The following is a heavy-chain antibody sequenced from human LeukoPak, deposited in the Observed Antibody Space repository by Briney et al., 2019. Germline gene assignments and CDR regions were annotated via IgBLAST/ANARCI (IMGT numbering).Heavy chain of an antibody. D-gene: IGHD6-6*01. V-gene: IGHV3-66*02. J-gene: IGHJ6*02. CDR2: IYSGGST. CDR1: GFTVSSNY. Sequence: GGSLRLSCAASGFTVSSNYMSWVRQAPGKGLEWVSVIYSGGSTYYADSVKGRFTISGDNSKNTLYLQMNSLRAEDTAVYYCARDPLGSSSSPTNYGMDVWGQGTTVTVSS. CDR3: ARDPLGSSSSPTNYGMDV.